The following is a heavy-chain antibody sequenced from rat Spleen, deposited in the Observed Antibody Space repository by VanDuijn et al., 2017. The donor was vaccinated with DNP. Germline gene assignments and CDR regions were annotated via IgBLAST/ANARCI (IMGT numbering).Heavy chain of an antibody. V-gene: IGHV5-58*01. CDR1: GFTFSSYW. D-gene: IGHD1-6*01. CDR2: IDTDGDNS. J-gene: IGHJ1*01. Sequence: EVQLVETGGGLVQPGRSLKVSCIASGFTFSSYWMYWIRQTPEKGLEWVASIDTDGDNSYYLDSVKGRFTISRDNTENTVYLQMNSLRFDDTATYYCAKDPEYYGFQGFFDFWGPGTMVTVSS. CDR3: AKDPEYYGFQGFFDF.